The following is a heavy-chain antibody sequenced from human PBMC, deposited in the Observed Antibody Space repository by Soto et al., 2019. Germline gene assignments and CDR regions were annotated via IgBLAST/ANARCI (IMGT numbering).Heavy chain of an antibody. CDR3: ARDFSMVIVAPGY. CDR1: GFTFSSYW. CDR2: IKQDGSEK. J-gene: IGHJ4*02. D-gene: IGHD5-12*01. Sequence: PGGSLRLSCAASGFTFSSYWMSWVRQAPGKGLEWVANIKQDGSEKYYVDSVKGRFTISRDNAKSSLYLQMNSLRAEDTAVYYCARDFSMVIVAPGYWGQGTLVTVSS. V-gene: IGHV3-7*01.